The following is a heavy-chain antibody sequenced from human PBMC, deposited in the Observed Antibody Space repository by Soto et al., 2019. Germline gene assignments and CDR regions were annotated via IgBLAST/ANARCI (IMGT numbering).Heavy chain of an antibody. J-gene: IGHJ6*02. Sequence: GGSLRLSCAASGFTFSSYAMHWVRQAPGKGLEWVAVISYDGSNKYYADSVKGRFTISRDNSKNTLYLQMNSLRAEDTAVYYCARDNEQLAAGNYYYYGMDVWGQGTTVTVSS. V-gene: IGHV3-30-3*01. CDR3: ARDNEQLAAGNYYYYGMDV. D-gene: IGHD6-6*01. CDR2: ISYDGSNK. CDR1: GFTFSSYA.